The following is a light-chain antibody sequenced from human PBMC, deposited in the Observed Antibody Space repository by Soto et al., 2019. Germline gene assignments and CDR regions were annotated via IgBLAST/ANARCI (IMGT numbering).Light chain of an antibody. CDR2: DVT. J-gene: IGLJ1*01. CDR3: CSYTGGGTLPNV. V-gene: IGLV2-14*03. Sequence: QSALTQPASVSGSPGQSITISCTGASSDVGSYGYVSWSQQHPGKAPKLIIYDVTDRPSGVSNRFSGSKSGNTASLNISGLPAEDEADYYCCSYTGGGTLPNVFGTGTKVTVL. CDR1: SSDVGSYGY.